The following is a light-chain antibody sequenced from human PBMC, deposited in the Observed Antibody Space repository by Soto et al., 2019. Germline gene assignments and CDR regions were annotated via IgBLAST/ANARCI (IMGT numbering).Light chain of an antibody. CDR1: QSVSSSY. CDR3: QQYGSSPLFT. Sequence: EXXLTQSXGTLXLSPRERATLSCRASQSVSSSYLAWYQQKPGQAPRLLIYGASNRATGIPDRFSGSGSGTDFTLTISRLEPEDFAVYYCQQYGSSPLFTFGPGTKVDIK. CDR2: GAS. J-gene: IGKJ3*01. V-gene: IGKV3-20*01.